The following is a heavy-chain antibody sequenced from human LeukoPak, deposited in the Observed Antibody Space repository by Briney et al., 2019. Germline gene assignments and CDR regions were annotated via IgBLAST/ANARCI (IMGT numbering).Heavy chain of an antibody. D-gene: IGHD2-2*01. J-gene: IGHJ4*02. CDR1: GFTFSNYY. V-gene: IGHV3-20*04. CDR3: ARAVYCSSTSCSYLY. Sequence: GGSLRLSCAASGFTFSNYYMSWIRQAPGKGLEWVSGINWNGDSTGYADSVKGRFTISRDNAKKSLYLQMNSLRAEDTALYYCARAVYCSSTSCSYLYWGQGTLVTVSS. CDR2: INWNGDST.